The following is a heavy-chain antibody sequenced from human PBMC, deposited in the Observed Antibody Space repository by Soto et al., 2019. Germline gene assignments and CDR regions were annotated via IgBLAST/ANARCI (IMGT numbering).Heavy chain of an antibody. CDR1: EYTFTGYY. Sequence: ASVKVSCKASEYTFTGYYMHWVRQAPGQGLERMGWINPNSGGTNYAQKFQGRVTMTRDTSISTAYMELSRLRSDDTAVYYCARGLTIAAFKGMDVWGQGTTVTVSS. D-gene: IGHD6-6*01. CDR2: INPNSGGT. J-gene: IGHJ6*02. V-gene: IGHV1-2*02. CDR3: ARGLTIAAFKGMDV.